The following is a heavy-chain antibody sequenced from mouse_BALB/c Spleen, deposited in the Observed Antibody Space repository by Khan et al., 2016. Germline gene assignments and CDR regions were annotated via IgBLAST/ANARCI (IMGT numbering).Heavy chain of an antibody. CDR1: GDSITSGY. J-gene: IGHJ2*01. CDR2: ISYSGST. D-gene: IGHD2-3*01. V-gene: IGHV3-8*02. Sequence: EVKLLESGPSLVKPSQTLSLTCSVTGDSITSGYWNWIRKFPGNKLEYMGYISYSGSTYYNPSLKSRISITRDTSKNQYYLQLNSVTTEDTATYXCARYDGYYVYFDCWGQGTTLTVSS. CDR3: ARYDGYYVYFDC.